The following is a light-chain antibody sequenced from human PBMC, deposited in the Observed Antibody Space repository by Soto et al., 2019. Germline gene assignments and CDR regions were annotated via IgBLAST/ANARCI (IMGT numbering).Light chain of an antibody. J-gene: IGKJ2*01. CDR3: QQNNNWPPYT. V-gene: IGKV3-15*01. CDR2: GAS. CDR1: QSVSSN. Sequence: EIVMTQSPATLSVSPGERATLSCRASQSVSSNLAWYQQKPGQAPRLLIYGASTRATGIPARFSGSGSGTEFPLTISSLQSEDFALYYCQQNNNWPPYTFGQGTKLGIK.